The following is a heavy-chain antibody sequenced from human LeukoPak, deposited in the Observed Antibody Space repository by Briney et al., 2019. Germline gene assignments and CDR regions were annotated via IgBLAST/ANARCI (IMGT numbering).Heavy chain of an antibody. CDR2: IYYSGST. CDR1: GGSISSGDYY. CDR3: ARTHYDFWSGYSRYYFDY. Sequence: PSQTLSLTCTVSGGSISSGDYYWSWIRQPPGKGLEWIGYIYYSGSTYYNPSLKSRVTISADTSKNQFSLKLSSVTAADTAVYYCARTHYDFWSGYSRYYFDYWGQGTLVTVSS. J-gene: IGHJ4*02. D-gene: IGHD3-3*01. V-gene: IGHV4-30-4*08.